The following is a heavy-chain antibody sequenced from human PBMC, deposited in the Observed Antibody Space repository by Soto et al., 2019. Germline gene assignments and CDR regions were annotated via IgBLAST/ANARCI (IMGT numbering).Heavy chain of an antibody. CDR2: IWYDGSNK. J-gene: IGHJ1*01. CDR3: ASSLIVSLRVANYSGN. CDR1: GFTFSSYW. D-gene: IGHD3-22*01. V-gene: IGHV3-33*08. Sequence: GGSLRLSCAASGFTFSSYWMSWVRQAPGKGLEWVAVIWYDGSNKYYADSVKGRFTISRDNSKNTLYLQMNSLRAEDTAVYYCASSLIVSLRVANYSGNLGQGTLVTVSS.